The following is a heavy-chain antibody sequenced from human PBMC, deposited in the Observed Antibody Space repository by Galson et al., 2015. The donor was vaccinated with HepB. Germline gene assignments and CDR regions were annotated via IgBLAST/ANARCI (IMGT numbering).Heavy chain of an antibody. D-gene: IGHD3-10*01. V-gene: IGHV3-7*03. CDR3: ARGITMVRGVIMPGWNNWFDP. J-gene: IGHJ5*02. CDR1: GFTFSSYW. CDR2: IKQDGGEK. Sequence: SLRLSCAASGFTFSSYWMSWVRQAPGKGLEWVANIKQDGGEKYYVDSVEGRFTISRDNAKNSLYLQMNSLRAEDTAAYYCARGITMVRGVIMPGWNNWFDPWGQGTLVTVSS.